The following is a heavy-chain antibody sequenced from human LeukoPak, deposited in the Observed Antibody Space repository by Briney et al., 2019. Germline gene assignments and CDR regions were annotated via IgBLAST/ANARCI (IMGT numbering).Heavy chain of an antibody. CDR3: ARKGYYGSGTYLDY. D-gene: IGHD3-10*01. CDR2: INWNGDRT. Sequence: GGSLRLSCAASGFTFDDYGMSWVRQAPGKGLEWVSGINWNGDRTGYADSVRGRFTISRDNAKNSLYLQMDSLRAEDTALYYCARKGYYGSGTYLDYWGQGTLVTVSS. CDR1: GFTFDDYG. J-gene: IGHJ4*02. V-gene: IGHV3-20*04.